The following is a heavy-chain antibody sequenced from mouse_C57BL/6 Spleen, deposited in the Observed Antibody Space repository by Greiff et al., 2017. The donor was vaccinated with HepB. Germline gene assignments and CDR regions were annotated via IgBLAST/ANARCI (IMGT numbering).Heavy chain of an antibody. CDR1: GYTFTSYW. V-gene: IGHV1-59*01. CDR3: ARPSYYYGSGFDY. CDR2: IDPSDSYT. Sequence: VQLQQPGAELVRPGTSVKLSCKASGYTFTSYWMHWVKQRPGQGLEWIGVIDPSDSYTNYNQKFKGKATLTVDTSSSTAYMQLSSLTSEDSAVYYYARPSYYYGSGFDYWGQGTTLTVSS. D-gene: IGHD1-1*01. J-gene: IGHJ2*01.